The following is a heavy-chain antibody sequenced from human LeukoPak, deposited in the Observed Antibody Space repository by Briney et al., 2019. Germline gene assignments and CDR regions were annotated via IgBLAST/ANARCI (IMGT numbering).Heavy chain of an antibody. Sequence: PSETLSLTCTVSGGSISSSSYYWSWIRQPAGKGLEWIGYIYYSGSTNYNPSLKSRVTISVDTSKNQFSLKLSSVTAADTAVYYCAAGSESYDSRGYSYYFDYWGQGTLVTVSS. CDR3: AAGSESYDSRGYSYYFDY. J-gene: IGHJ4*02. V-gene: IGHV4-61*10. CDR2: IYYSGST. CDR1: GGSISSSSYY. D-gene: IGHD3-22*01.